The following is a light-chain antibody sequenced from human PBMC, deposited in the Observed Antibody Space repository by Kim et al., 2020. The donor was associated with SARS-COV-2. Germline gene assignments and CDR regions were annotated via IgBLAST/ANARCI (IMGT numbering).Light chain of an antibody. V-gene: IGLV1-40*01. Sequence: QSVLTQPPSVSGAPGQRVTISCTGSSCNVGAGYDVHWYQQLPGTAPKLLIYGNSNRPSGVPDRFSGSKSGTTASLTISGLQAEDEADYYCQSYASSLSYVFGSGTQVTVL. CDR1: SCNVGAGYD. CDR3: QSYASSLSYV. CDR2: GNS. J-gene: IGLJ1*01.